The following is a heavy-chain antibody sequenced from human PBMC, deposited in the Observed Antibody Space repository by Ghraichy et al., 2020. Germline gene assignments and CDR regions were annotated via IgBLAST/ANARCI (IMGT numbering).Heavy chain of an antibody. CDR2: INHSGST. CDR1: GGSFIVYY. V-gene: IGHV4-34*01. D-gene: IGHD1-1*01. CDR3: ARLTPLLE. J-gene: IGHJ4*02. Sequence: LSLPCAVYGGSFIVYYWSWIRQPPGKGLEWIGEINHSGSTNYNPSLKSRVTISVDPSKNQFSLKLSSVTAADTAVYYCARLTPLLEWGQGTLVTVSS.